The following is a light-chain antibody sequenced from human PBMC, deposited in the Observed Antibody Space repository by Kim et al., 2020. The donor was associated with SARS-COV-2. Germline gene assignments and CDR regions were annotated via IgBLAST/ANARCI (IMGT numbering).Light chain of an antibody. CDR2: GKN. J-gene: IGLJ2*01. CDR1: SLRSYY. CDR3: NSRDISGNHVV. V-gene: IGLV3-19*01. Sequence: SSELTQDSAVSVALGQTVRITCQGDSLRSYYASWYQQKPGQAPVLVIYGKNNRPSGIPDRFSGSSSGNTASLTITGAQAEDEADYYCNSRDISGNHVVLG.